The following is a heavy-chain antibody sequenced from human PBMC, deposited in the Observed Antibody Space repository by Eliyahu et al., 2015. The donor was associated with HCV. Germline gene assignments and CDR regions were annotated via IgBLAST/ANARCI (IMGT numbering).Heavy chain of an antibody. D-gene: IGHD3-10*01. CDR2: INHSGST. CDR1: GGSFSGYY. V-gene: IGHV4-34*01. Sequence: QVQLQQWGAGLLKPSETLSLTCAVYGGSFSGYYWSWIRQPPGKGLEWIGEINHSGSTNYNPSLKSRVTISVDTSKNQFSLKLSSVTAADTAVYYCARVRLGARPPAYYYGSGTFDYWGQGTLVTVSS. J-gene: IGHJ4*02. CDR3: ARVRLGARPPAYYYGSGTFDY.